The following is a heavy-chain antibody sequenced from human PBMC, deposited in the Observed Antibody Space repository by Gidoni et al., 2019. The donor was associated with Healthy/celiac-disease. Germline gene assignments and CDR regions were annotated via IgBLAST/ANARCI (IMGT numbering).Heavy chain of an antibody. V-gene: IGHV3-7*01. J-gene: IGHJ6*03. D-gene: IGHD2-2*01. CDR1: GFTFSSYW. Sequence: EVQLVESGGGLVQPGGSLRLSCAASGFTFSSYWMSWVRQAPGKGLEWVANIKQEGSEKYYVDAVKGRFTISRDNAKNSLYLQRNSLRAEETAVYYCARDIVRYCSSTSCSVSRYYYYYMDVWGKGTTVTVSS. CDR2: IKQEGSEK. CDR3: ARDIVRYCSSTSCSVSRYYYYYMDV.